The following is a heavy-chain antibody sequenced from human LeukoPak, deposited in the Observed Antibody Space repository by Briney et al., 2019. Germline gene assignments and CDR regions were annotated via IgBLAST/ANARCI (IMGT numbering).Heavy chain of an antibody. CDR3: ARNHGDSSGYYYEYWFDP. V-gene: IGHV1-2*02. CDR2: INPNSGGT. J-gene: IGHJ5*02. D-gene: IGHD3-22*01. CDR1: GYTFTGYY. Sequence: ASVKVSCKPSGYTFTGYYMHWVRQAPGQGREWLGWINPNSGGTNYAQKFQGRVTMTRDTSISTAYMELSRLRSDDTAVYYCARNHGDSSGYYYEYWFDPWGQGTLVTVSS.